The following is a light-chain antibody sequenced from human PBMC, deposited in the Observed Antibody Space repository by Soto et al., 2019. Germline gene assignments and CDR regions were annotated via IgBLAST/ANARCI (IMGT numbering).Light chain of an antibody. V-gene: IGKV3-20*01. CDR2: DAS. CDR1: QSVSSSY. Sequence: EIVLTQSPGTLSLSPGERATLTCRASQSVSSSYLAWYQQRPGQAPRLLIYDASRRATDIPDRFSGSGSGIDFTLTISRLEPEDFAVYSCQQYGSSPLTFGGGTKVETK. J-gene: IGKJ4*01. CDR3: QQYGSSPLT.